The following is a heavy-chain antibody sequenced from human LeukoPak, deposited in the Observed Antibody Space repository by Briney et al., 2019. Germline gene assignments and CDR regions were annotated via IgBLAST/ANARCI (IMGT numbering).Heavy chain of an antibody. CDR2: IYHSGST. J-gene: IGHJ3*02. CDR1: GGSISNRNYH. Sequence: KASETLSLTCTVSGGSISNRNYHWGWIRQPPGKGLEWIANIYHSGSTYYNPSLKSRVTISVDTSKNRFSLKLSSVTAADTAIYYCARVHVNSGYYFGDAFDIWGQGTMVTVSS. D-gene: IGHD3-22*01. CDR3: ARVHVNSGYYFGDAFDI. V-gene: IGHV4-39*07.